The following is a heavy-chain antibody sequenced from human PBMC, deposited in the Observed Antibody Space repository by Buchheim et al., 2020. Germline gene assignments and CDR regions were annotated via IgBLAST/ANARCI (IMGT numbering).Heavy chain of an antibody. CDR3: AKDHEITIFGVTTPYFGY. Sequence: EVQLLESGGDLVQPGGSLRLSCAASGFTFSSYAMSWVRQAPGKGLEWVSAISGSDGSTYYADSVKGRFTIPRDNSKHTLYLQMNSLRVEDTAVYYCAKDHEITIFGVTTPYFGYWGQGTL. CDR2: ISGSDGST. D-gene: IGHD3-3*01. V-gene: IGHV3-23*01. CDR1: GFTFSSYA. J-gene: IGHJ4*02.